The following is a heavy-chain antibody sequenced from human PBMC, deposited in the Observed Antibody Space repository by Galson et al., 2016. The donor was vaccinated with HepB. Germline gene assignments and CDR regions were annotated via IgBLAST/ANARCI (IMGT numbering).Heavy chain of an antibody. J-gene: IGHJ6*02. Sequence: QSGAEVKKPGESLRISCKGSGYNFDTYWINWVRQMPGKGLEWMGRIDPADSSIKYSPSFQGHVTISADKSVCTAYLQWSSLTASDTAIYYCARQGYEDYVDYCLDVWGQGTTVTVSS. V-gene: IGHV5-10-1*01. CDR1: GYNFDTYW. CDR2: IDPADSSI. CDR3: ARQGYEDYVDYCLDV. D-gene: IGHD4-17*01.